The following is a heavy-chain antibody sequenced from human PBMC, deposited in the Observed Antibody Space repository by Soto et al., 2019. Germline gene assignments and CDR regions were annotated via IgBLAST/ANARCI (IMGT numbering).Heavy chain of an antibody. J-gene: IGHJ4*02. V-gene: IGHV4-4*07. CDR1: GGAIISYY. CDR2: IYTSGST. CDR3: ARSGLRFLEWSYDY. Sequence: SETLSLTCTVSGGAIISYYCSCIRHPAGKGLEWIGRIYTSGSTNYNPSLKSRVTMSVDTSKNQFSLKLSSVTAADTAVYYCARSGLRFLEWSYDYWGQGTLVTVSS. D-gene: IGHD3-3*01.